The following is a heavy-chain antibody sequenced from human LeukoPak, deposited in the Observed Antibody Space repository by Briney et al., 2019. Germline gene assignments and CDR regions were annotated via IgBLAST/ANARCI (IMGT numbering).Heavy chain of an antibody. D-gene: IGHD3-22*01. CDR2: ISAYNGNT. J-gene: IGHJ4*02. CDR1: GYTFTSYG. Sequence: ASVKVSCKASGYTFTSYGISWVRQAPGQGLEWMGWISAYNGNTNYAQKLQGRVTMATDTSTSTAYMELRSLRSDDTAVYYCASPNYYDSSGYYDWGQGTLVTVSS. CDR3: ASPNYYDSSGYYD. V-gene: IGHV1-18*01.